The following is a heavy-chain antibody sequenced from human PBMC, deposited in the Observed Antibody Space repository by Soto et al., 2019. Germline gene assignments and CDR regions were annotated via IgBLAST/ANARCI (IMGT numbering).Heavy chain of an antibody. CDR1: GSPISSYY. D-gene: IGHD5-12*01. CDR3: ARQAVDIAVGALDV. V-gene: IGHV4-59*05. Sequence: SETLSLTCTVSGSPISSYYWSWFRQPPGQGLEWIGSVYYSGGTYYSPSLRSRVTISVDTSKNQFSLKLSSVTAADTAVYYCARQAVDIAVGALDVWGQGTTVTVSS. CDR2: VYYSGGT. J-gene: IGHJ6*02.